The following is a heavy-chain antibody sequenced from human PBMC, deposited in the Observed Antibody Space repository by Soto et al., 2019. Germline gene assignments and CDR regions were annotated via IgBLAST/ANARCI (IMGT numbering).Heavy chain of an antibody. Sequence: PGGSLRLSCGASGFAFRSHWMSWVRQAPGKGLEWVANINQDGSQKYYVDSVKGRFTISRDNAKNSLYLQMNSLRAEDTAVYYCASDHIAPTTLFDSWGQGTLVPVSP. V-gene: IGHV3-7*01. D-gene: IGHD5-12*01. J-gene: IGHJ4*02. CDR2: INQDGSQK. CDR1: GFAFRSHW. CDR3: ASDHIAPTTLFDS.